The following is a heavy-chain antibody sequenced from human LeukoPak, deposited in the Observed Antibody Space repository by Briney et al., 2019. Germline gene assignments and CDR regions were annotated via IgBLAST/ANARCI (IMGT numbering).Heavy chain of an antibody. CDR3: ARVAVVFTMVRGPFDY. Sequence: GGSLRLSCAASGFTFSSYAMHWVRQAPGKGLEWVAVISYDGSNKYYADSVKGRFTISRDNSKNTLYLQMNSLRAEDTAVYYCARVAVVFTMVRGPFDYWGQGTLVTVSS. J-gene: IGHJ4*02. CDR2: ISYDGSNK. V-gene: IGHV3-30-3*01. CDR1: GFTFSSYA. D-gene: IGHD3-10*01.